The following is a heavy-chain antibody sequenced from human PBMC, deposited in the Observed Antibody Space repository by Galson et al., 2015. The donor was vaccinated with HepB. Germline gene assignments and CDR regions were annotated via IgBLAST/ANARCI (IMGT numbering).Heavy chain of an antibody. Sequence: SLRLSCAASGFTFSSYGMHWVRQAPGKGLEWVAVIWYDGTNKYYADSVKGRFTISRDNSKNTLYLQMNSLRAEDTAVYYCATAAYRVPHYYMDVWGKGTTVTVSS. J-gene: IGHJ6*03. D-gene: IGHD2-15*01. CDR1: GFTFSSYG. CDR3: ATAAYRVPHYYMDV. CDR2: IWYDGTNK. V-gene: IGHV3-33*01.